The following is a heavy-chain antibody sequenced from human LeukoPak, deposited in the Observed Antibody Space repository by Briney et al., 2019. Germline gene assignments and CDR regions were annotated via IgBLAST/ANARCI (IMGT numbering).Heavy chain of an antibody. CDR1: GFTFSSYG. D-gene: IGHD6-13*01. Sequence: PGGSLRLSCAASGFTFSSYGMHWVRQAPGKGLEWLAVIWFDGSKEYYADSVKGRFTISRDNSKNTLYLQLNSLRAEDTAIYYCARFKRGATAGLFDYWGQGTLVSVSS. CDR2: IWFDGSKE. V-gene: IGHV3-33*01. J-gene: IGHJ4*02. CDR3: ARFKRGATAGLFDY.